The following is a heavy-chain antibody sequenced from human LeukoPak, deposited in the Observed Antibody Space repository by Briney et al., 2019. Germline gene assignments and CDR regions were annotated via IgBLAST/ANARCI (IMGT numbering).Heavy chain of an antibody. V-gene: IGHV3-43*02. J-gene: IGHJ4*02. D-gene: IGHD3-3*01. CDR3: AKGHFGAGQY. CDR2: ITGDGGTT. Sequence: GGSLRLSCAASGFTFGDYTMHWFRQPPGRGLQWVSLITGDGGTTSYAGSVKGRFTISRDNSKNSLSLHMNSLRNEDTALYYFAKGHFGAGQYWGQGTLVTVSS. CDR1: GFTFGDYT.